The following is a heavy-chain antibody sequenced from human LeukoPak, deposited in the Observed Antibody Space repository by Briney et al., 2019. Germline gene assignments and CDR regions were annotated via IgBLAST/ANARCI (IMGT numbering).Heavy chain of an antibody. V-gene: IGHV3-21*04. J-gene: IGHJ4*02. CDR2: ITSHSSYI. CDR1: GFTFSDYT. CDR3: ASISGVTFGGGGLPDY. D-gene: IGHD3-16*01. Sequence: GGSLRLSCAASGFTFSDYTMNWVRQAPGKGLEWVSSITSHSSYIYYADSVKGRFTISRDNSKNTLYLQMNSLRAEDTAVYYCASISGVTFGGGGLPDYWGQGTLVTVSS.